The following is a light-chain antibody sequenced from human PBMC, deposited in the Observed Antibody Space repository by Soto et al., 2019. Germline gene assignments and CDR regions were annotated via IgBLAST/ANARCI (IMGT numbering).Light chain of an antibody. J-gene: IGLJ1*01. CDR2: DNN. V-gene: IGLV1-51*01. CDR3: GAWDTNLSAGV. Sequence: QSVLTQPPSVSAAPGQKVTITCSGSTSDIGKNFISWYQQVPGTAPKLLIYDNNQRPLGIPDRFSGSKSGTSGTLDISGLQSGDEADYYCGAWDTNLSAGVFGPGTKVTVL. CDR1: TSDIGKNF.